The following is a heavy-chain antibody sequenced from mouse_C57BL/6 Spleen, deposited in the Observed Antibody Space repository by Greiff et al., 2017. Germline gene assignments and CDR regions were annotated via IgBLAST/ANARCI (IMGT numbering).Heavy chain of an antibody. CDR1: GFNIKDYY. Sequence: EVQLQQSGAELVRPGASVKLSCTASGFNIKDYYMHWVKQRPEQGLEWIGRIDPADGDTEYAPKFQGKATMTADTSSNTAYLQLSSLTSEDTAVYYCATSGTEYYFDYWGQGTSLTVSS. CDR3: ATSGTEYYFDY. J-gene: IGHJ2*03. V-gene: IGHV14-1*01. CDR2: IDPADGDT. D-gene: IGHD4-1*01.